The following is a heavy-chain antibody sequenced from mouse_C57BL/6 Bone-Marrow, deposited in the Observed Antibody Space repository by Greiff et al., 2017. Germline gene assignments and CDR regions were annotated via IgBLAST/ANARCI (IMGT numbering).Heavy chain of an antibody. Sequence: QVQLQQSGAELARPGASVKLSCKASGYTFTSYGISWVKQRTGQGLEWIGEIYPRSGNTYYNEKLKGKATLTAEKSTSTAYMELRSLPSEDAAVYFCAREGLPYFDYWGQGTTLTVSS. V-gene: IGHV1-81*01. CDR1: GYTFTSYG. CDR2: IYPRSGNT. D-gene: IGHD2-1*01. J-gene: IGHJ2*01. CDR3: AREGLPYFDY.